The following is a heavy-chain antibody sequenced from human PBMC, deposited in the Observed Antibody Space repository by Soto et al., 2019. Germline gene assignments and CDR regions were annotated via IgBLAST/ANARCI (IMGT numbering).Heavy chain of an antibody. Sequence: GGSLRLSCAASGFTFSSYSMNWVRQAPGKGLEWVSSISSSSSYIHYADSVKGRFTISRDNAKNSLYLQMNSLRAEDTAVYYCARDSITIFGPDGYYFVYWGPGTLVTVSS. V-gene: IGHV3-21*01. CDR2: ISSSSSYI. CDR1: GFTFSSYS. J-gene: IGHJ4*02. D-gene: IGHD3-3*01. CDR3: ARDSITIFGPDGYYFVY.